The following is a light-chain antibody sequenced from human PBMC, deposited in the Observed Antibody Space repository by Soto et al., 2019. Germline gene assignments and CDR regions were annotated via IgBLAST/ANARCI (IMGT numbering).Light chain of an antibody. CDR1: TGAVTSGHY. CDR3: LLSYSATRSAV. Sequence: QTVVTQEPSLTVSPGGTVTLTCGSSTGAVTSGHYPYWFRQEPGQAPRTLIYETSNKYSWTPARFSGSLLGDKAALTLSGAQPEDEAEYYCLLSYSATRSAVFGGGTKVTVL. V-gene: IGLV7-46*01. J-gene: IGLJ2*01. CDR2: ETS.